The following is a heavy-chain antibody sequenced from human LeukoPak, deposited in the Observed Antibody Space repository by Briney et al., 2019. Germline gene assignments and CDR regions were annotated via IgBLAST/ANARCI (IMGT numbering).Heavy chain of an antibody. J-gene: IGHJ6*04. Sequence: GESLKISCEGSGYIFTSYWIGWVRQMPGKGLEWMGIIYPGDSDTRYSPSFQGQVTISADKSISTAYLQWSSLKASDTAMYYCARVYNWNDGDYYYGMDVWGKGTTVTVSS. CDR3: ARVYNWNDGDYYYGMDV. CDR2: IYPGDSDT. D-gene: IGHD1-1*01. V-gene: IGHV5-51*01. CDR1: GYIFTSYW.